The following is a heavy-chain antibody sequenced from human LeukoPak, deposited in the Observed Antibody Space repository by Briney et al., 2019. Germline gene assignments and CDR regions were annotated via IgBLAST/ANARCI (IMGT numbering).Heavy chain of an antibody. V-gene: IGHV1-2*02. CDR2: INPNSGGT. CDR3: ATSNREEGSYSYYYMDV. Sequence: ASVKVSCKASGYTFTGYYMHWVRQAPGQGLEWMGLINPNSGGTNYAQKFQGRVTMTRDKSISTAYMELSRLRSDDTAVYYCATSNREEGSYSYYYMDVWGKGTTVTVSS. D-gene: IGHD1-14*01. J-gene: IGHJ6*03. CDR1: GYTFTGYY.